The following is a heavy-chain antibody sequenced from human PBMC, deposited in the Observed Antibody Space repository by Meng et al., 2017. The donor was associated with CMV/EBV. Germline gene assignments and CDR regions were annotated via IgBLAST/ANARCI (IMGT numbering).Heavy chain of an antibody. CDR3: ARQGPF. V-gene: IGHV4-39*07. CDR1: GGAKGIRKEE. Sequence: NQSLTCMGSGGAKGIRKEEWRWIDKAQGRGVRWIGSSDYRNRNYYKPTVSGRVTISMDTDKNQFSLKLGSVTAADTDVYYRARQGPFWGQGTLVTVSS. CDR2: SDYRNRN. J-gene: IGHJ4*02.